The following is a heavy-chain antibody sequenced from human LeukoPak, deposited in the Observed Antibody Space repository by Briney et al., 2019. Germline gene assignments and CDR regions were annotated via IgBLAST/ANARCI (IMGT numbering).Heavy chain of an antibody. CDR2: INPNSGGT. D-gene: IGHD1-1*01. J-gene: IGHJ4*02. V-gene: IGHV1-2*02. CDR1: GYTFTGYY. Sequence: ASVKVSCKASGYTFTGYYMHWVRQAPGQGLEWMGWINPNSGGTNYAQKFQGRVTMTRDTSISTAYMELSRLRSDDTAVYYCARDPPLDYYFDYWGQGTLVTVSS. CDR3: ARDPPLDYYFDY.